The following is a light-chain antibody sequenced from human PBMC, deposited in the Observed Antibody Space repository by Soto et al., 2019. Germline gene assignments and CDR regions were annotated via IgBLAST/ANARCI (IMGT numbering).Light chain of an antibody. J-gene: IGKJ1*01. V-gene: IGKV1-5*01. CDR3: HQYNSYSAWT. CDR1: QSISGY. CDR2: DAS. Sequence: DIQMTQSPSTLSASVGDRVTITCRASQSISGYLAWYQQKPGKAPNLLIYDASNLLSGVPSRFSGSGSGTEFTVTISSLQPDDFATYYCHQYNSYSAWTFGQGTTVENK.